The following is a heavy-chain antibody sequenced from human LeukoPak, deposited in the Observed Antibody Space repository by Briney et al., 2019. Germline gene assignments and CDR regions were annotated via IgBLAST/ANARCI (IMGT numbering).Heavy chain of an antibody. Sequence: KAGGSLRLSCAASGFTVSSNYMSWVRQAPGKGLEWVSLIYSGGSTYYADSVKGRFTISRDNSKNTLYLQMNSLRADDTAVYYCARRAGGYSHPYDYWGQGTLVTVSS. J-gene: IGHJ4*02. D-gene: IGHD4-23*01. V-gene: IGHV3-53*01. CDR3: ARRAGGYSHPYDY. CDR2: IYSGGST. CDR1: GFTVSSNY.